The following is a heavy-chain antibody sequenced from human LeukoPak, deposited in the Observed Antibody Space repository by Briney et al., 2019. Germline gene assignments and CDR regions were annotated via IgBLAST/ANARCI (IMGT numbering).Heavy chain of an antibody. V-gene: IGHV3-23*01. CDR3: ADGLGFRLGDYRPFDY. D-gene: IGHD3-16*02. CDR1: GFTFSSYA. CDR2: ISGSGGST. Sequence: PGGSLRLSCAASGFTFSSYAMSWVRQAPGKGLEWVSAISGSGGSTYYADSVKGRFTISRDNSKNTLYLQMNSLRAEDTAVYYWADGLGFRLGDYRPFDYWGQGTLVTVSS. J-gene: IGHJ4*02.